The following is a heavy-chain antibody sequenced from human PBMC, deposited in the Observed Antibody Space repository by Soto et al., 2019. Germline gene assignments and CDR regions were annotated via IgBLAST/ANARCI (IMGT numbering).Heavy chain of an antibody. Sequence: ASGYTFTSYDINWVRQATGQGLEWMGWMNPNSGNTGYAQKFQGRVTMTRNTSISTAYMELSSLRSEDTAVYYCARRGYSSSWYYYYYYSMDVWGQGTTVTVS. CDR2: MNPNSGNT. D-gene: IGHD6-13*01. CDR3: ARRGYSSSWYYYYYYSMDV. CDR1: GYTFTSYD. V-gene: IGHV1-8*01. J-gene: IGHJ6*02.